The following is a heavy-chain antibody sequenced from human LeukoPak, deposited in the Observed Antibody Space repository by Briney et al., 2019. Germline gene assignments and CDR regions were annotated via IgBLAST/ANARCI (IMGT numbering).Heavy chain of an antibody. CDR1: GGSISSYY. CDR2: IYYSGST. V-gene: IGHV4-59*01. Sequence: SETLSLTCTVSGGSISSYYWSWIRQPPGKGQEWIGYIYYSGSTNYNPSLKSRVTISVDTSKNQFSLKLSSVTAADTAVYYCARAYSSGWYDWFDPWGQGTLVTVSS. CDR3: ARAYSSGWYDWFDP. J-gene: IGHJ5*02. D-gene: IGHD6-19*01.